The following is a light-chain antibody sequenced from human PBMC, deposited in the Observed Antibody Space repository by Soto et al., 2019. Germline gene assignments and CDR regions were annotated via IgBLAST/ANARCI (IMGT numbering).Light chain of an antibody. CDR2: DTS. J-gene: IGKJ1*01. CDR1: QSVNNY. Sequence: EIVMTQSPATVSVSPGDRATLSCRASQSVNNYLAWYQQKPGQAPRLLIYDTSDRASGIPARFSGSGSGTDFTLTISSLEPEDFAVFYCQQRSVWPWTFGQGTKVDIK. V-gene: IGKV3-11*01. CDR3: QQRSVWPWT.